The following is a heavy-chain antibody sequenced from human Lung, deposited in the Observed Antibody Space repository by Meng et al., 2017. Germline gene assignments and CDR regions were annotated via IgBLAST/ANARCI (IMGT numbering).Heavy chain of an antibody. CDR2: IKSNTDGGTA. V-gene: IGHV3-15*01. D-gene: IGHD3-9*01. Sequence: VHLGACGGDLVKPGGSLRLSCAASGFYFSNAWMSWVRQAPGKGLEWVGRIKSNTDGGTAEYAAPVTGRFTISRDDSKSTLYLQMSRLRIDDTGVYYCTWDDKAVPDYWGQGTLVTVSS. CDR1: GFYFSNAW. J-gene: IGHJ4*02. CDR3: TWDDKAVPDY.